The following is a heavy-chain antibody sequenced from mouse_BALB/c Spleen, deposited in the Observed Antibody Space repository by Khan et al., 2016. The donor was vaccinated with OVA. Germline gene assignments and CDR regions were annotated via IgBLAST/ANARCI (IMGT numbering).Heavy chain of an antibody. CDR3: VRDRAYYRGDGWVAY. Sequence: QVQLQQSGAGLVRPGASVKMSCKASGFTFTSYTIHWVQLSPGKGLEWIGYINPSSGYTNYNQMLKDKATFTAANSCTTVYMQLSSLQSDDSAVYSCVRDRAYYRGDGWVAYWGQGTLVTVSA. J-gene: IGHJ3*01. V-gene: IGHV1-4*01. D-gene: IGHD2-14*01. CDR1: GFTFTSYT. CDR2: INPSSGYT.